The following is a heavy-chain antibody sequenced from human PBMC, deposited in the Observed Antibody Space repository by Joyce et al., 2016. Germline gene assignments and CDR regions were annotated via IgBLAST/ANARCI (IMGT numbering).Heavy chain of an antibody. CDR1: GYSFTNYY. Sequence: QVQLVQSGAEVKKPGASVTVSCKASGYSFTNYYMHWVRQAPGQGLEWMGIIITSSGSTSYVQKFQGRVTMTRDTSTTTVYMEVSSLRFEDTAVYYCARGPQSFLDYWGQGTLVTVSS. CDR3: ARGPQSFLDY. CDR2: IITSSGST. D-gene: IGHD3-10*01. V-gene: IGHV1-46*01. J-gene: IGHJ4*02.